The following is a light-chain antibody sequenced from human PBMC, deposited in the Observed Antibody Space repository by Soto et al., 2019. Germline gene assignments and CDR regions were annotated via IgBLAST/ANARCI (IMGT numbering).Light chain of an antibody. V-gene: IGLV1-51*02. Sequence: QSLLTQPPSLSAAPGQKVTISCSGSSSNIGNNYVSWYQQLPGTAPKLLIYESNKRPSGIPDRFSGSKSGTSATPGITGLQTGDEADYYCGTWDSSLSAGVFGTGTKSPS. CDR2: ESN. CDR1: SSNIGNNY. J-gene: IGLJ1*01. CDR3: GTWDSSLSAGV.